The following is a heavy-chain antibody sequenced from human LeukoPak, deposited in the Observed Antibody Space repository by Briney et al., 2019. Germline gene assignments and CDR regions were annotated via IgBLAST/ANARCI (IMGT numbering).Heavy chain of an antibody. Sequence: GGSLRLSCAASGFTFSSYAMRWVRQAPGKGLEWVSAISASGGSTYYADSVKGRFTISRDNSKNTLYLQMSSLRVEDTAVYYCAKPQQMANFDFWGQGTLVTVSS. V-gene: IGHV3-23*01. D-gene: IGHD6-13*01. CDR2: ISASGGST. J-gene: IGHJ4*02. CDR3: AKPQQMANFDF. CDR1: GFTFSSYA.